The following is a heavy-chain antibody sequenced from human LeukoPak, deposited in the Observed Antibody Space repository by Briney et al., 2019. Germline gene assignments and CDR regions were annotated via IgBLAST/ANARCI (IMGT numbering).Heavy chain of an antibody. D-gene: IGHD1-26*01. CDR2: IWYDGSNK. CDR1: GFTFNNYA. J-gene: IGHJ6*03. V-gene: IGHV3-33*06. CDR3: AKERGANGYYYYYMDV. Sequence: GGSLRLSCAVSGFTFNNYAMGWVRQAPGKGLEWVAVIWYDGSNKYYADSVKGRFTISRDNSKNTLYLQMNSLRAEDTAVYYCAKERGANGYYYYYMDVWGKGTTVTVSS.